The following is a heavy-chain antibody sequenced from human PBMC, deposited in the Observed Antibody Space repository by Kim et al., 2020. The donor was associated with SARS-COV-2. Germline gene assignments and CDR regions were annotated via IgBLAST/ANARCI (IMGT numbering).Heavy chain of an antibody. Sequence: GESLKISCKGSGYSFTSYWIGWVRQMPGKGLEWKGIIYPGDSDTRYSPSFQGQVTISADKSISTAYLQWSSLKASDTAMDYCARIIGSSGWFGYYYGMDVWGQGTTLTVSS. V-gene: IGHV5-51*01. CDR1: GYSFTSYW. CDR2: IYPGDSDT. CDR3: ARIIGSSGWFGYYYGMDV. J-gene: IGHJ6*02. D-gene: IGHD6-19*01.